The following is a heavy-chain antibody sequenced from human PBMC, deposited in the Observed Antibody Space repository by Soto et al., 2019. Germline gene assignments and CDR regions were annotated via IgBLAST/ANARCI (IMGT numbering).Heavy chain of an antibody. CDR3: ATYYDFWSGYYDFDY. CDR2: ISSSSSTI. D-gene: IGHD3-3*01. Sequence: LSLTCAASGFTFSSYSMNWVRQAPGKGLEWVSYISSSSSTIYYADSVKGRFTISRDNAKNSLYLQMNSLRDEDTAVYYCATYYDFWSGYYDFDYWGQGTLVTVSS. V-gene: IGHV3-48*02. CDR1: GFTFSSYS. J-gene: IGHJ4*02.